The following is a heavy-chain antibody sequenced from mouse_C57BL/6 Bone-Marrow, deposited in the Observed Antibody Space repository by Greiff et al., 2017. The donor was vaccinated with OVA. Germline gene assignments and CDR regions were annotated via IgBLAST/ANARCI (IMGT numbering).Heavy chain of an antibody. CDR2: IDPSDSYT. D-gene: IGHD2-14*01. V-gene: IGHV1-50*01. CDR3: ARERVRRDYYAMDY. Sequence: QVQLQQPGAELVKPGASVKLSCKASGYTFTSYWMQWVKQRPGQGLEWIGEIDPSDSYTNYNQKFKGKATLTVDTSASTAYMQLSSLTSEDSAVDYCARERVRRDYYAMDYWGQGTSVTVSS. CDR1: GYTFTSYW. J-gene: IGHJ4*01.